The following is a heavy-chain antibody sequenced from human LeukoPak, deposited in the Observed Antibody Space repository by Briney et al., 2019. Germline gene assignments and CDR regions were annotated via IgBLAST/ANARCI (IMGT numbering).Heavy chain of an antibody. J-gene: IGHJ6*03. CDR2: MNPNSGNT. Sequence: ASGKVSCKASGYTFTSYDINWVRQATGQGLEWMGWMNPNSGNTGYAQKFQGRVTMTRNTSISTAYMELSSLRSEDTAVYYCARGPPVTTFYYYYYMDVWGKGTTVTISS. D-gene: IGHD4-17*01. V-gene: IGHV1-8*01. CDR3: ARGPPVTTFYYYYYMDV. CDR1: GYTFTSYD.